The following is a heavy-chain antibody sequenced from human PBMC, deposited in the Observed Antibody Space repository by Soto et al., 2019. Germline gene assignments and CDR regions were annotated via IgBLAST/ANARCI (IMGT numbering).Heavy chain of an antibody. J-gene: IGHJ5*02. D-gene: IGHD3-10*01. CDR3: ARAPGVTMVRGIAP. Sequence: QVQLQQWGAGLLKPSETLSLTCAVYGGSFSGYYWSWIRQPPGKGLEWIGEINHSGSTNYNPSLKRRVTISVDPSKIQFSLKLSSVTAADTAVYYCARAPGVTMVRGIAPWGQGTLVTVSS. V-gene: IGHV4-34*01. CDR1: GGSFSGYY. CDR2: INHSGST.